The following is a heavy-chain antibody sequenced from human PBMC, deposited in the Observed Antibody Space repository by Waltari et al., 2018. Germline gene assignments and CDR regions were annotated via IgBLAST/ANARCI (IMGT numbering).Heavy chain of an antibody. D-gene: IGHD6-13*01. CDR1: GGSISSYY. CDR2: IYTSGST. Sequence: QVQLQESGPGLVKPSETLSLTCTVSGGSISSYYWSWIRQPAGKGLEWIGRIYTSGSTNYNPSLKSRVTMSVDTSKNQFSLKLSSVTAADTAVYYCASGSQQLATKEGIYYYYMDVWGKGTTVTVSS. J-gene: IGHJ6*03. V-gene: IGHV4-4*07. CDR3: ASGSQQLATKEGIYYYYMDV.